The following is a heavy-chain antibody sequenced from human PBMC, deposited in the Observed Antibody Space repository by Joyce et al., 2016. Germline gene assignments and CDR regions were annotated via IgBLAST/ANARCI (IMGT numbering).Heavy chain of an antibody. CDR1: GYTFTNYA. V-gene: IGHV1-3*01. D-gene: IGHD6-19*01. J-gene: IGHJ2*01. Sequence: QVQLVQSGAEVKKPGASVKVSCKASGYTFTNYAMDWVRQAPGQRLEWMGWINAGNGNTKYSQRFQGRVTITMDTSASTVYMVLSSLRFEDTAVYYCARDLVGIAVAGKRDWYFDLWGRGTLVTVSS. CDR2: INAGNGNT. CDR3: ARDLVGIAVAGKRDWYFDL.